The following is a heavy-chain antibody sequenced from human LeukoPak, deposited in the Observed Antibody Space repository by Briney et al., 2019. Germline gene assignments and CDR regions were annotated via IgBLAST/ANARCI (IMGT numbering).Heavy chain of an antibody. CDR2: ISSSSSYI. D-gene: IGHD4-17*01. Sequence: NPGGSLRLSCAASGFTFSSYSMNWVRQSPGKGLEWVSSISSSSSYIYYADSVKGRFTISRDNAKNSLYLQMNSRRAEDTAVYYCARGRHGVSNWFDPWGQGTLVTVSS. V-gene: IGHV3-21*01. CDR3: ARGRHGVSNWFDP. CDR1: GFTFSSYS. J-gene: IGHJ5*02.